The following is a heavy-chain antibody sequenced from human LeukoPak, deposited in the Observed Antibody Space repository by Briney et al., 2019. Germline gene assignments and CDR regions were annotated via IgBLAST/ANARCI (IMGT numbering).Heavy chain of an antibody. D-gene: IGHD3-22*01. CDR2: IIPIFGTA. J-gene: IGHJ6*02. CDR3: AKDSYYYDSSGYFLVYGMDV. Sequence: SVKVSCKASGGTFSSYAVSWVRQAPGQGLEWMGGIIPIFGTANYAQKFQGRVTITADESTSTAYMELSSLRSEDTAVYYCAKDSYYYDSSGYFLVYGMDVWGQGTTVTVSS. V-gene: IGHV1-69*13. CDR1: GGTFSSYA.